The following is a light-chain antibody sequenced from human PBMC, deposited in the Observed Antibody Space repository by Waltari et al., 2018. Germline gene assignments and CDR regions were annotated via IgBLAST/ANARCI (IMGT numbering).Light chain of an antibody. CDR2: MVS. Sequence: DIQMTQSPSTLSASVGDRVTITCRASQSLNTWLAWYQLKPGKAPKPLIYMVSNLEGGVPARFSGSGSGTEFTLTISSLQPDDFATYYCQQYQSYWWTFGQGTKVEMK. CDR1: QSLNTW. V-gene: IGKV1-5*03. J-gene: IGKJ1*01. CDR3: QQYQSYWWT.